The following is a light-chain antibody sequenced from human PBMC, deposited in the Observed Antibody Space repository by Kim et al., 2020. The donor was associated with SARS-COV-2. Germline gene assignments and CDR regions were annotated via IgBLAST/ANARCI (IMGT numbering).Light chain of an antibody. Sequence: QSITLSCTRTSSHVGGYTYVSWYQQHPGKAPTLMIYDVSNRPSGVSNRFSGSKSGNTASLTISGLQAEDEADYYCSSYSSSSTLYVFGTGTKVTVL. V-gene: IGLV2-14*03. CDR1: SSHVGGYTY. CDR2: DVS. J-gene: IGLJ1*01. CDR3: SSYSSSSTLYV.